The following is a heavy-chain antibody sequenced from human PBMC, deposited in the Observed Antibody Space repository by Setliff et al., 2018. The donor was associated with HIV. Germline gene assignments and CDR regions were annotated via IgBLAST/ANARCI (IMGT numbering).Heavy chain of an antibody. CDR2: VTHSGST. D-gene: IGHD3-22*01. Sequence: SETLSLTCAVYGGSFSGYYWSWIRQPPGKGLEWIGEVTHSGSTKYNPSLKSRVTISVDTSKKQFSLKLSSVTAADTAVYYCARGFSGHYSFTGYMDVWGKGTTVTVSS. V-gene: IGHV4-34*01. J-gene: IGHJ6*03. CDR3: ARGFSGHYSFTGYMDV. CDR1: GGSFSGYY.